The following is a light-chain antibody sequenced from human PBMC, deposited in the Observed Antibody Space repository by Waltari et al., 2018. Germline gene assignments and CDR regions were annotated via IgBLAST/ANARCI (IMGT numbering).Light chain of an antibody. V-gene: IGKV4-1*01. CDR2: GAS. Sequence: DIVMTQSPESLALSLGERATIHCKSSQSVLYRSNSWSHKNYLAWYQRKPGPPPKLRISGASAREAGVPDRFGGDGSWTDFTLTISSLQAEDVAIYYCQQYHSTPWTFGQGTKVGVK. CDR3: QQYHSTPWT. CDR1: QSVLYRSNSWSHKNY. J-gene: IGKJ1*01.